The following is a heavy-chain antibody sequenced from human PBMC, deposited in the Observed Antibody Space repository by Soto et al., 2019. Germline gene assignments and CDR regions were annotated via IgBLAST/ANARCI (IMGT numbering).Heavy chain of an antibody. D-gene: IGHD3-10*01. V-gene: IGHV1-18*01. CDR3: ARDFSPYDYYGSGIYGPATY. J-gene: IGHJ4*02. CDR1: GYTFSSYG. CDR2: ISTYNGYT. Sequence: GASVKVSCKASGYTFSSYGISWVRQAPGQGLEWMGWISTYNGYTNYAQKVQGRVTMTTDTSTSTAYMELRSLGSDDTAVYYCARDFSPYDYYGSGIYGPATYWGQGTLVTVSS.